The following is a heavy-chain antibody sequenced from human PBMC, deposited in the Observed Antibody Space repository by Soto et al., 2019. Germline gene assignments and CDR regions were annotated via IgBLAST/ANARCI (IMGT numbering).Heavy chain of an antibody. CDR1: GYIFTSWR. V-gene: IGHV1-18*01. CDR3: ARESGGLDP. CDR2: INPYNGKT. Sequence: ASVTVSCQASGYIFTSWRITWVRQAPGQGLEYMGWINPYNGKTNYAQKFQGRVTMTTDTSTNTAYMELGSLRSDDTALYYCARESGGLDPWGQGTLVTVSS. J-gene: IGHJ5*02.